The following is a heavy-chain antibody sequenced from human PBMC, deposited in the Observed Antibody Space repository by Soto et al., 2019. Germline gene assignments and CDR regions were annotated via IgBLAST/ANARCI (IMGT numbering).Heavy chain of an antibody. D-gene: IGHD3-22*01. V-gene: IGHV3-49*04. J-gene: IGHJ3*02. CDR2: IRSKAYGGTT. CDR3: TRTTYYYDSSGYWGDAFDI. Sequence: PGGSLRLSCTASGFTFGDYAMSWVRQAPGKGLEWVGFIRSKAYGGTTEYAASVKGRFTISRDDSKSIAYLQMNSLKTEDTAVYYCTRTTYYYDSSGYWGDAFDIWGQGTMVTVSS. CDR1: GFTFGDYA.